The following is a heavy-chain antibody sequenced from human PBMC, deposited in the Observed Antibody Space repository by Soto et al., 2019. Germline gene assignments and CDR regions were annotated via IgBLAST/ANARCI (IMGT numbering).Heavy chain of an antibody. CDR1: GASISSYY. V-gene: IGHV4-59*08. Sequence: SETLSLTCTVSGASISSYYWGWIRQPPGKGLEWIGYISNSGTTNYNPSLNSRVTISVDTSKNHFSLNLSSVTAADTAVYYCARGQGVLGPWGKGTLVTVSS. CDR3: ARGQGVLGP. J-gene: IGHJ5*02. CDR2: ISNSGTT. D-gene: IGHD3-16*01.